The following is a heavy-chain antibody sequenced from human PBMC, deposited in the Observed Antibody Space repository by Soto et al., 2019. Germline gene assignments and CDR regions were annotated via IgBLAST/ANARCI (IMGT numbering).Heavy chain of an antibody. CDR1: GYTFTGYH. Sequence: GASVKVSCKASGYTFTGYHIHCVRQAPGQGLEWMGWINTNSGDTNYAQKFQGWVTMTRDTSINTAYMQLSRLTSDDTAVYYCARWVGASNWFDPWGQGTRVTVSS. CDR3: ARWVGASNWFDP. V-gene: IGHV1-2*04. CDR2: INTNSGDT. D-gene: IGHD1-26*01. J-gene: IGHJ5*02.